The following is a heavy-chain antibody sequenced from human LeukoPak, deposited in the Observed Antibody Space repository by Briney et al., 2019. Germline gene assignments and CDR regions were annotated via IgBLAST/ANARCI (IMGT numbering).Heavy chain of an antibody. Sequence: GGSLRLSRADPGFTFSSYGMHGVRQAPGRGLEWVAVISYEGSNEYYADSVKGRFTISRDNSKNTLYLQMNSLRAEDTAVYYCAKDRGYSYGYFDYWGQGTLVSVSS. CDR3: AKDRGYSYGYFDY. CDR2: ISYEGSNE. V-gene: IGHV3-30*18. D-gene: IGHD5-18*01. J-gene: IGHJ4*02. CDR1: GFTFSSYG.